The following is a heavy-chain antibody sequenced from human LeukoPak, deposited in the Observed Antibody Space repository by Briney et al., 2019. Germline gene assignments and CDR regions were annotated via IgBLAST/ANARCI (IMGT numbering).Heavy chain of an antibody. CDR3: ARDRVVVVVAATGAFDI. J-gene: IGHJ3*02. CDR2: INHSGST. V-gene: IGHV4-34*01. Sequence: SETLSLTCAVYGGSFSGYYWSWIRQPPGKGLEWIGEINHSGSTNYNPSLKSRVTISVDTSKNQFSLKLSSVTAADTAVYYCARDRVVVVVAATGAFDIWGQGTMVTVSS. CDR1: GGSFSGYY. D-gene: IGHD2-15*01.